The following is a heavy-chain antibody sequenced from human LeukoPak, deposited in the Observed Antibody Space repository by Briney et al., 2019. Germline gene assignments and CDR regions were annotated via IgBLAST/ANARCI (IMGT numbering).Heavy chain of an antibody. CDR1: GFTFSSYG. J-gene: IGHJ4*02. Sequence: QAGGSLRLSCAASGFTFSSYGMHWVRQAPGKGLEWVAFIRYDGSNKYYADSVKGRFTISRDNSKNTLYLQMNSLRAEDTAVYYCAKDSNDIVVVVVPDYWGQGTLVTVSS. V-gene: IGHV3-30*02. CDR2: IRYDGSNK. D-gene: IGHD2-15*01. CDR3: AKDSNDIVVVVVPDY.